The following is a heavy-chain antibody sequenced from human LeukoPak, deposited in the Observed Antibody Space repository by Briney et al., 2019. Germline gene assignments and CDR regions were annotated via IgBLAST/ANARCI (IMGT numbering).Heavy chain of an antibody. CDR3: TREEWFHFDY. J-gene: IGHJ4*02. D-gene: IGHD3-3*01. CDR1: GFTFSSYW. Sequence: GGSLRLSCAASGFTFSSYWMNWVRQAPGKGLEWVANIKQDGSEIYYVDSVEGRLTVSRDNAKNSLYLQMNSLRAEDTAVYYCTREEWFHFDYWGQGVLVTVSS. CDR2: IKQDGSEI. V-gene: IGHV3-7*03.